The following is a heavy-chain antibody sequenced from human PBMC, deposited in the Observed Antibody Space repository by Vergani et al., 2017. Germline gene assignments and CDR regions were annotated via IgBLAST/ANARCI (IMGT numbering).Heavy chain of an antibody. V-gene: IGHV7-4-1*02. J-gene: IGHJ4*02. CDR3: ARVLAGAVADFDY. D-gene: IGHD6-19*01. CDR1: GYIFKNYY. Sequence: VQLVQSGAEVRKPGASVTVSCTASGYIFKNYYIHWLRQAPGQAFEWMGWINTNTGNPTYAQGFTGRFVFSLDTSVSTAYLQISSLKAEDTAVYYCARVLAGAVADFDYWGQGTLVTVSS. CDR2: INTNTGNP.